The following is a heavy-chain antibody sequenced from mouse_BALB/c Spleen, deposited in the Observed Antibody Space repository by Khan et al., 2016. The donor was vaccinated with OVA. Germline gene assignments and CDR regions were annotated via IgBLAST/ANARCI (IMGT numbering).Heavy chain of an antibody. CDR3: ARILGIYAMDY. D-gene: IGHD1-1*02. CDR1: GFTFSSFG. CDR2: ISSGSSTF. V-gene: IGHV5-17*02. J-gene: IGHJ4*01. Sequence: EVELVESGGGLVQPGGSRKLSCAASGFTFSSFGMFWIRQAPEKGLEWVAYISSGSSTFYYADTVKGRFTISRDNPKNTLFLQMTSRRSEDTAMYYCARILGIYAMDYWGQGTSVTVSS.